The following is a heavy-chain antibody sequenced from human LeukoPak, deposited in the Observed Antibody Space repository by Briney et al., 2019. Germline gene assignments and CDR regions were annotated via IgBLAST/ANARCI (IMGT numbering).Heavy chain of an antibody. CDR1: GGSISSYY. V-gene: IGHV4-59*01. CDR2: MYFSGST. D-gene: IGHD2-2*01. Sequence: SETLSLTCTVSGGSISSYYWSWIRQPPGKGLEWLGHMYFSGSTNYNPSLKSRVTISVDTSKNQFSLNLSSVTAADTAVYYCARDLGYCSRTSCYVWFDPWGQGTLVTVSS. J-gene: IGHJ5*02. CDR3: ARDLGYCSRTSCYVWFDP.